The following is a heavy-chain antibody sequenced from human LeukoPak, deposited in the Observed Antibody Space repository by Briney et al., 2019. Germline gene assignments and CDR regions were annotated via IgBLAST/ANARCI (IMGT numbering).Heavy chain of an antibody. CDR3: ALGRMAWGAFDT. CDR1: GFTFSSSA. D-gene: IGHD5-24*01. V-gene: IGHV3-23*01. CDR2: ISGSGGNT. J-gene: IGHJ3*02. Sequence: GGSLRLSCAASGFTFSSSAMSWVRQAPGKGVEWVSAISGSGGNTYSADSVKGRFTISRDNSKNTLYLEMNSLRAEDTAVYYCALGRMAWGAFDTWGQGTMVTVSS.